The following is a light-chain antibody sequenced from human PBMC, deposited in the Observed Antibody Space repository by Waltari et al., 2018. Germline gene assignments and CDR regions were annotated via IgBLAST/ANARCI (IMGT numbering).Light chain of an antibody. V-gene: IGKV3-15*01. CDR1: QSVSSN. Sequence: EIVMTQTPATLSVSPGERATLSCRASQSVSSNLAWYQQQPGQAPRLLMYDASTRDTGIPDRFSGSGSGTEFTLTISSLQSEDFAFYYCQQYNNWPPLTFGGGTKVEIK. CDR2: DAS. J-gene: IGKJ4*01. CDR3: QQYNNWPPLT.